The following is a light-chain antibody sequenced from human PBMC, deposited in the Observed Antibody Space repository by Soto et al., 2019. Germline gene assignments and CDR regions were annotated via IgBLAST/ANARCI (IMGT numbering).Light chain of an antibody. CDR1: QNVNSN. Sequence: IVLTQSPATPSVSPGEGATLSCRASQNVNSNLVWYQQKPSQAPRLLIYDASTRATAIPTRFSGRGSGTEFTFTISSLQSEDFAVYYCQQHNNWPRTFGQGTKVDIK. CDR2: DAS. J-gene: IGKJ1*01. V-gene: IGKV3-15*01. CDR3: QQHNNWPRT.